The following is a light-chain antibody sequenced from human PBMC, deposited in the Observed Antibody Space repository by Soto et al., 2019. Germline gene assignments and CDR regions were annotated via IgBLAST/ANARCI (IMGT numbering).Light chain of an antibody. V-gene: IGLV2-14*01. CDR2: DVT. CDR3: SSYVSGGSYV. J-gene: IGLJ1*01. Sequence: VLTQPASVSGSPGPSVTISCTGTSSDIGGHNAVSWYQQYSGEAPRLLVYDVTSRAAGVSNRFSASKSGNTASLTISGLQAEDEADYYCSSYVSGGSYVLGAGTKVTVL. CDR1: SSDIGGHNA.